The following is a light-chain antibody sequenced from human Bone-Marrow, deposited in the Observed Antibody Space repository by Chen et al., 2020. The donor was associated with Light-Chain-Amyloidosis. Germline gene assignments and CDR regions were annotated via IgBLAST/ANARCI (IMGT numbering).Light chain of an antibody. J-gene: IGLJ1*01. Sequence: QSALTQPASVSGSPGQSITISCTGTSSDVGGDNHVSWYQQHPDKAPKLMIYGVTNRPSWGPDRFSGSKSDNTASLTISGLQTEDEADYFCSSYTITNTLVFGSGTRVTVL. CDR3: SSYTITNTLV. CDR1: SSDVGGDNH. CDR2: GVT. V-gene: IGLV2-14*01.